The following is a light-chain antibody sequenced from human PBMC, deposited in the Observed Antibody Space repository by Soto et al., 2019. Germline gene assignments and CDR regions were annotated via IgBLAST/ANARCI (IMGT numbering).Light chain of an antibody. J-gene: IGKJ1*01. Sequence: EIVLTQSPATLSLSPGERATLSCGASQTVSSSYLAWYQQKPGLAPRLLIYDASSRATGIPDRFSGSGFWTEFTLTISSLQSEDFTVYYCQQYNNWPPWTFGQGTKVDIK. CDR2: DAS. CDR1: QTVSSSY. CDR3: QQYNNWPPWT. V-gene: IGKV3D-20*01.